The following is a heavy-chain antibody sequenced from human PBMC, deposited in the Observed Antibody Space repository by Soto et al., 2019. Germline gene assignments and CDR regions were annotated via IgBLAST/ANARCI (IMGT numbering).Heavy chain of an antibody. D-gene: IGHD2-2*01. CDR3: ERMGSDQIVTDATRSRWSNNWFDP. CDR2: IYPGDSDT. V-gene: IGHV5-51*01. CDR1: GYSFTSYW. Sequence: PGESLKISCKGSGYSFTSYWIGWVRQMPGKGLEWMGIIYPGDSDTRYSPSFQGQVTISANKSITTAYLQWSSLKDSDTAMYYCERMGSDQIVTDATRSRWSNNWFDPWGQGTLVTVSS. J-gene: IGHJ5*02.